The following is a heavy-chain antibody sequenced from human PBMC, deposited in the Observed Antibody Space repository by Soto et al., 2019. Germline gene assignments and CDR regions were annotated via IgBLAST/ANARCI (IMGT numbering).Heavy chain of an antibody. CDR3: AREFYYGSGAPADYYYGMDV. D-gene: IGHD3-10*01. V-gene: IGHV1-18*04. Sequence: ASVKVSCKASGYTFTSYGISWVRQAPGQGLEWMGWISAYNGNTNYAQKLQGRVTMTTDTSMSTAYMELRSLRSDDTAVYYCAREFYYGSGAPADYYYGMDVWGQGTTVTVSS. CDR1: GYTFTSYG. J-gene: IGHJ6*02. CDR2: ISAYNGNT.